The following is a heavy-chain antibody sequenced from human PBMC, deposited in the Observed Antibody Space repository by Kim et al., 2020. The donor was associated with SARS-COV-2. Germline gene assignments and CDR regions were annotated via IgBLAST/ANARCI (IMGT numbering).Heavy chain of an antibody. D-gene: IGHD2-15*01. J-gene: IGHJ4*02. V-gene: IGHV3-30*07. Sequence: KGRFTISRDNSKNTLYLQMTSLRAEDTAVYYCARDHEGYCSGGSCYPGDYWGQGTLVTVSS. CDR3: ARDHEGYCSGGSCYPGDY.